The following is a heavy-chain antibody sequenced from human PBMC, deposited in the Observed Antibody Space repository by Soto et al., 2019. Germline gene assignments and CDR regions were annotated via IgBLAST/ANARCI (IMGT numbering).Heavy chain of an antibody. Sequence: VGSLRLSCAVSGFTFSSYGMHWVRQAPGKGLEWVAVISYDGSNKYYADSVKGRFTISRDNSKNTLYLQMNSLRGEDTAVYSCARGDPYYGMDVWGQGTTVTVSS. V-gene: IGHV3-30*03. CDR2: ISYDGSNK. CDR3: ARGDPYYGMDV. J-gene: IGHJ6*02. CDR1: GFTFSSYG.